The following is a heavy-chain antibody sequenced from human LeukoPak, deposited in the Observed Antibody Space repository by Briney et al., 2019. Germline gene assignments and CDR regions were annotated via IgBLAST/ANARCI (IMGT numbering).Heavy chain of an antibody. D-gene: IGHD1-26*01. Sequence: GEPLKISCKGSGYSFTNYWIAWVRQIPGEGLGCVGIVFTGVSDTRNSPSYQGQVPISADKPSSSAYLKWSILTAYDTAIYYFARQAMSYVEGGFDYWGQGTLVTVSS. CDR2: VFTGVSDT. J-gene: IGHJ4*02. CDR1: GYSFTNYW. CDR3: ARQAMSYVEGGFDY. V-gene: IGHV5-51*01.